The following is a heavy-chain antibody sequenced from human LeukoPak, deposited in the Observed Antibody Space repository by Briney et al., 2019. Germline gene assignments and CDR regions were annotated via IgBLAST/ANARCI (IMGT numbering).Heavy chain of an antibody. Sequence: PGESLSLSCAASGFTFSSYSLNGVRQPPGKGLEWVSSISSSSSYIYYADSVKGRFTISRDNAKNSLYLQMNSLRAEDTAVYYCARLAVGYWGQGTLVTVSS. CDR1: GFTFSSYS. CDR3: ARLAVGY. D-gene: IGHD6-19*01. CDR2: ISSSSSYI. J-gene: IGHJ4*02. V-gene: IGHV3-21*01.